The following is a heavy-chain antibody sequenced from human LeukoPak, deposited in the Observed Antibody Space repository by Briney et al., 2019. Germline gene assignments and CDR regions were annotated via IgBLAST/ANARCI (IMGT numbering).Heavy chain of an antibody. J-gene: IGHJ4*02. Sequence: GGSLRLSCAASGFTFSSYAMIWVRQAAGKGLEWVSGISGSGGSTYCADSVKGRFTISRDNSKNTLYLQMNSLRTEDTAVYYCGSGRRRRPFDYWGQGTLVTVSS. CDR2: ISGSGGST. CDR3: GSGRRRRPFDY. V-gene: IGHV3-23*01. CDR1: GFTFSSYA. D-gene: IGHD6-25*01.